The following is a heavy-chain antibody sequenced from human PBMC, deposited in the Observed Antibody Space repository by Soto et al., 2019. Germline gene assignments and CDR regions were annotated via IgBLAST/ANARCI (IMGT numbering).Heavy chain of an antibody. CDR2: ISWNSGSI. CDR3: AKAHYYDSSGYLDY. CDR1: GFTFDDYA. Sequence: GGSLRLSCAASGFTFDDYAMHWVRQAPGKGLEWVSGISWNSGSIGYADSVKGRFTISRDNAKNSLYLQMNSLRAEDTALYYCAKAHYYDSSGYLDYWGQGTLVTVSS. V-gene: IGHV3-9*01. D-gene: IGHD3-22*01. J-gene: IGHJ4*02.